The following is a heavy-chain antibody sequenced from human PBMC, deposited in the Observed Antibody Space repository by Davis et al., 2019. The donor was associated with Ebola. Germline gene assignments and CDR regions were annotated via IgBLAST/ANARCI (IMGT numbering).Heavy chain of an antibody. D-gene: IGHD6-13*01. CDR3: ARSLGIATTD. CDR1: GDSISSYY. J-gene: IGHJ4*02. Sequence: MPSETLSLTCTVSGDSISSYYWSWIRQPPGKGLEWIGYIYYNGRTNYNPSLKSRVTISVDTSKNQVSLKLSSVTAADTAVYYCARSLGIATTDWGQGTQVTVSS. V-gene: IGHV4-59*01. CDR2: IYYNGRT.